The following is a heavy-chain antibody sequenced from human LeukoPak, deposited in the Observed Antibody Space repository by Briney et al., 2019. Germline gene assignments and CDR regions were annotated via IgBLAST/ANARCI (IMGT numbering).Heavy chain of an antibody. Sequence: ASVKVSCKASGYTFTGYYMHWVRQAPGQGLEWMAWIDPKSGATNYAQKLQGRVTMTTDTSTSTAYMELRSLRSDDTAVYYYARDRGGGSYFPYYYYYYMDVWSKGTTVTVSS. CDR1: GYTFTGYY. CDR2: IDPKSGAT. CDR3: ARDRGGGSYFPYYYYYYMDV. D-gene: IGHD1-26*01. V-gene: IGHV1-2*02. J-gene: IGHJ6*03.